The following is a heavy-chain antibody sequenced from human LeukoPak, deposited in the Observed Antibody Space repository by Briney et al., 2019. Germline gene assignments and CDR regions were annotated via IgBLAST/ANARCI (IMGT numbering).Heavy chain of an antibody. CDR1: GFTFSNYE. Sequence: GGSLRLSCAASGFTFSNYEMNWVRQAPGKGLEWVSYISSGDSTIYYADSVKGRFTISRDNAKNSLFLQMNSLRAEDTAVYYCARGRVGTTTPFDYWGQGTLVTVSS. D-gene: IGHD1-26*01. J-gene: IGHJ4*02. V-gene: IGHV3-48*03. CDR2: ISSGDSTI. CDR3: ARGRVGTTTPFDY.